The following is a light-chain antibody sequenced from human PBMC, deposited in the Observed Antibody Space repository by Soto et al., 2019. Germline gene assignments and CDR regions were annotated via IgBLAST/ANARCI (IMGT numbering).Light chain of an antibody. J-gene: IGLJ2*01. V-gene: IGLV3-21*02. CDR3: QVWPSSSDQCV. Sequence: SYDLTQPPSLSVAPGQTARITCGGDNIRSESVHWYQQKPGQAPVLVVYDDRDRPSGVPERFSGSNSGNTATMTISGVEAGDEADYYCQVWPSSSDQCVFGGGTKVTVL. CDR2: DDR. CDR1: NIRSES.